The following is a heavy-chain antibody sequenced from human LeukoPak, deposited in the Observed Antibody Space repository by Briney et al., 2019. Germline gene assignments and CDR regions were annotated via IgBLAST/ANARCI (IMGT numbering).Heavy chain of an antibody. Sequence: ASVKVSCKASGYTFTGYYMHWVRQAPGQGLEWMGWINPNSGGTNYAQKFQGWVTMTRDTSISTAYMELSRLRSDDTAVYYCARGGSSGWSPFDYWGQGTLVTVSS. J-gene: IGHJ4*02. CDR2: INPNSGGT. D-gene: IGHD6-19*01. CDR1: GYTFTGYY. V-gene: IGHV1-2*04. CDR3: ARGGSSGWSPFDY.